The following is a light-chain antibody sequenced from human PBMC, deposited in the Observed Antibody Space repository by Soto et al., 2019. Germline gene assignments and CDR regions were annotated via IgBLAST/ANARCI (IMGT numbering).Light chain of an antibody. CDR1: SSDVGSSDV. CDR3: SSYAGGGTYYV. V-gene: IGLV2-23*01. CDR2: EGS. J-gene: IGLJ1*01. Sequence: QSALTQPASVSGSPGQSITISCTGTSSDVGSSDVVSWFQQHLGKAPKLIIYEGSKRPSGVSNRFSGSKSGNTASLTISWLQAEDEADYYCSSYAGGGTYYVFGTGTKLTV.